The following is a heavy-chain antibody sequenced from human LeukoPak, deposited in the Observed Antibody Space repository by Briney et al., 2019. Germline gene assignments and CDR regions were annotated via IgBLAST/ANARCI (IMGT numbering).Heavy chain of an antibody. CDR1: GYSFTSYW. D-gene: IGHD3-10*01. J-gene: IGHJ4*02. CDR2: IYPGDSDT. Sequence: KVSCKASGYSFTSYWIGWVRQMPGKGLEWMGIIYPGDSDTRYSPSFQGQVTISADKSISTAYLQWSSLKASDTAMYYCARITVVRGVIRKLDYWGQGTLVTVSS. CDR3: ARITVVRGVIRKLDY. V-gene: IGHV5-51*01.